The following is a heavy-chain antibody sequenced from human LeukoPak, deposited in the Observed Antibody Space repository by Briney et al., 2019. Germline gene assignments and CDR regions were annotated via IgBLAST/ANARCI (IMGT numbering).Heavy chain of an antibody. D-gene: IGHD2-2*01. Sequence: GGSLRLSCTASGFSFSSYGMHWVRQAPGKGLEWVAVVWYDGSNQYYGDSVRGRFIISRNNPENTVYLQMDSLRAEDTAVYYCARGSTASFDPWGQGTLVTVSS. CDR1: GFSFSSYG. V-gene: IGHV3-33*01. J-gene: IGHJ5*02. CDR2: VWYDGSNQ. CDR3: ARGSTASFDP.